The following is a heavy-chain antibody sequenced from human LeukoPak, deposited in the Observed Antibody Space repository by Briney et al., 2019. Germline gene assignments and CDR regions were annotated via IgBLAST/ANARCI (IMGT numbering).Heavy chain of an antibody. D-gene: IGHD2-21*02. CDR1: GYSFTSYW. Sequence: GESLKISCKGSGYSFTSYWIGWVRQMPGKGLELMGIIYPGDSDTRYSPSFQGQVTISADKSINTAYLQWSSLKASDTAMYYCARQAYCGGDCYYFDYWGQGTLVTVSS. J-gene: IGHJ4*02. CDR2: IYPGDSDT. V-gene: IGHV5-51*01. CDR3: ARQAYCGGDCYYFDY.